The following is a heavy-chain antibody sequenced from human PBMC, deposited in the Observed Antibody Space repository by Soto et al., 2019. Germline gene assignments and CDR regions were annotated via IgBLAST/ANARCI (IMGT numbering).Heavy chain of an antibody. V-gene: IGHV4-59*11. J-gene: IGHJ1*01. D-gene: IGHD3-22*01. CDR1: GCSISSHY. CDR3: AHSSGSYSEYFQH. Sequence: SETLSLTCTVSGCSISSHYWSWIRQPPGKGLEWIGYIHYSGSTNYNPSLKSRVTISIDTSKNQFSLKLSSVTAADTAVYYCAHSSGSYSEYFQHWGQGTLVTVS. CDR2: IHYSGST.